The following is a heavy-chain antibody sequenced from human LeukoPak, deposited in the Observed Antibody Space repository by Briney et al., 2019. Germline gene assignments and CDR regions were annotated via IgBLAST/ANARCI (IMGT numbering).Heavy chain of an antibody. CDR1: GGTFSSYA. V-gene: IGHV1-46*01. D-gene: IGHD6-13*01. J-gene: IGHJ4*02. CDR2: INPSGGST. CDR3: TCIAAAGIALAPFDY. Sequence: ASVKVSCKASGGTFSSYAISWVRQAPGQGLEWMGIINPSGGSTSYAQKFQGRVTMTRDTSTSTVYMELSSLRSEDTAVYYCTCIAAAGIALAPFDYWGQGTLVTVSS.